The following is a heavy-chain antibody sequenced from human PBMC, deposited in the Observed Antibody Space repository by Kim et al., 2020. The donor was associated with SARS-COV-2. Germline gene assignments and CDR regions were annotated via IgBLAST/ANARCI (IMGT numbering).Heavy chain of an antibody. Sequence: GESLKISCKGSGYSFTSYWIGWVRQMPGKGLEWMGIIYPGDSDTRYSPSFQGQVTISADKSISTAYLQWSSLKASDTAMYYCARQSATPTSYYYYGMDVWGQGTTVTVSS. V-gene: IGHV5-51*01. CDR1: GYSFTSYW. J-gene: IGHJ6*02. CDR2: IYPGDSDT. CDR3: ARQSATPTSYYYYGMDV. D-gene: IGHD5-12*01.